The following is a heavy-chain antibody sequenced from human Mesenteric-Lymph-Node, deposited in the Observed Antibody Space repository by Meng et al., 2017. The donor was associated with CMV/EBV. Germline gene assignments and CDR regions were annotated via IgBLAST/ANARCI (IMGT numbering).Heavy chain of an antibody. V-gene: IGHV4-61*01. CDR3: ARGVFGVVNHYYYGMDV. CDR1: GGSVSSGNYF. D-gene: IGHD3-3*01. Sequence: SETLSLTCSVSGGSVSSGNYFWSWIRQPPGRGLEWIGYFHYSGSTNYNPSLKSRVTISVDTSKNQFSLKLNSVTAADTAVYYCARGVFGVVNHYYYGMDVWGQGTTVTVSS. CDR2: FHYSGST. J-gene: IGHJ6*02.